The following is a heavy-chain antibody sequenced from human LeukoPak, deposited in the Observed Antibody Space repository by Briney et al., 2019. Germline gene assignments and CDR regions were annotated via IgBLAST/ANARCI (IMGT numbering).Heavy chain of an antibody. CDR1: GYSISSGYY. D-gene: IGHD7-27*01. Sequence: PSETLSLTCTVSGYSISSGYYWGWIRQPPGKGLEWIGSIYHSGSTYYNPSLKSRVTISVDTSKNQFSLKLSSVTAADTAVYYCARDRLLTGGPEDIWGQGTMVTVSS. J-gene: IGHJ3*02. V-gene: IGHV4-38-2*02. CDR3: ARDRLLTGGPEDI. CDR2: IYHSGST.